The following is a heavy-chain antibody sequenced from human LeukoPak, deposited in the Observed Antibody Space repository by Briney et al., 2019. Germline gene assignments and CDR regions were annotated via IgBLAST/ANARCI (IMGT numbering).Heavy chain of an antibody. CDR3: ARDGALYSGYDYYYYYYGMDV. CDR2: ISSSSSYI. D-gene: IGHD5-12*01. CDR1: GFTFSSYS. Sequence: GGSLRLSCAASGFTFSSYSMNWVRQAPGKGLEWVSSISSSSSYIYYADSVKGRFTTSRDNAKNSLYLQMNSLRAEDTAVYYCARDGALYSGYDYYYYYYGMDVWGQGTTVTVSS. J-gene: IGHJ6*02. V-gene: IGHV3-21*01.